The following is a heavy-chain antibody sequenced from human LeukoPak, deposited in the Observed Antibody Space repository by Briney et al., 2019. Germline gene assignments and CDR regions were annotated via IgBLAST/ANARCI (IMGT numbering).Heavy chain of an antibody. Sequence: GGSLRLSCAASGFTFSSYAMTWVRQAPGKGLEWVSVITDSGGSTYYADSVKGRFTISRDNSNNTLYLQMNSLRAEDTAVYYCAKDRVGYYYDSSGPPAPYYFDYWGQGTLVTVSS. CDR3: AKDRVGYYYDSSGPPAPYYFDY. CDR2: ITDSGGST. V-gene: IGHV3-23*01. CDR1: GFTFSSYA. D-gene: IGHD3-22*01. J-gene: IGHJ4*02.